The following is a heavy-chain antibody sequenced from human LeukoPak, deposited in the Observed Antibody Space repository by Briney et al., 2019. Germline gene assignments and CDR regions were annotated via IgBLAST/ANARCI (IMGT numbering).Heavy chain of an antibody. Sequence: GGSLRLSCAASGFTFSSYAMNWVRQAPGKGLEWVSAISGSGSTTYYADSVKGRFTISRDNSKNTLFLQMNSLRAEDTAVYYCATSPRGYYDSSGYYPFDYWGQGTLVTVSS. V-gene: IGHV3-23*01. D-gene: IGHD3-22*01. CDR2: ISGSGSTT. CDR3: ATSPRGYYDSSGYYPFDY. J-gene: IGHJ4*02. CDR1: GFTFSSYA.